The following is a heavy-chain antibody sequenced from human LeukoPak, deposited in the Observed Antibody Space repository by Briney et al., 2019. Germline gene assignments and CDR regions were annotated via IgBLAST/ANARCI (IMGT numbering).Heavy chain of an antibody. CDR3: ARDPHTSVEDAFDI. J-gene: IGHJ3*02. CDR1: GYTFTGYY. V-gene: IGHV1-2*04. Sequence: ASVKVSCKASGYTFTGYYMHWVRQAPGQGLEWMGWINPNSGGTNYAQKFQGWVTMTRDTSISTAYMELSRLRSDDTAVYYCARDPHTSVEDAFDIWGQGTMVTVSS. CDR2: INPNSGGT.